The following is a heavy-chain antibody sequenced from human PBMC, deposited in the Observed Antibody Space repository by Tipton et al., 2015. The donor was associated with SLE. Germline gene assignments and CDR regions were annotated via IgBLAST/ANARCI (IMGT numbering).Heavy chain of an antibody. CDR1: GFTFSSYW. CDR3: AREPSSYYDGSGYYYLDY. CDR2: IKQDGSEK. J-gene: IGHJ4*02. Sequence: PLRLSCAASGFTFSSYWMSWVRQAPGKGLEWVANIKQDGSEKYYVDSVKGRFTISRDNAKNSLYLQMNSLRAEDMAVYYCAREPSSYYDGSGYYYLDYWGQGTAVTVSS. D-gene: IGHD3-22*01. V-gene: IGHV3-7*05.